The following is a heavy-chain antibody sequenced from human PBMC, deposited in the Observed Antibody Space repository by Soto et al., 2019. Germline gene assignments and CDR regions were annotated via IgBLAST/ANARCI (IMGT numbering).Heavy chain of an antibody. CDR2: IKSKTDGGTA. D-gene: IGHD3-9*01. V-gene: IGHV3-15*01. CDR1: GFNLSHPW. CDR3: TTGIYYDILTGYHNFAY. J-gene: IGHJ4*02. Sequence: GVLRLSCVASGFNLSHPWMTWVRQAAGKGLEWVGRIKSKTDGGTADYAAPVKGRATISRDDSKNTVYLQMNSLKTEDTAVYYCTTGIYYDILTGYHNFAYWGQGALVTVSS.